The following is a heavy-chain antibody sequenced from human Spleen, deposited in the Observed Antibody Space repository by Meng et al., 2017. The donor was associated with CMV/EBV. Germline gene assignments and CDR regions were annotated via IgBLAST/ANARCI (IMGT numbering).Heavy chain of an antibody. J-gene: IGHJ3*02. CDR3: ASSRFLEWLSAAFDI. Sequence: GESLKISCAASGFPFSSCSINWVRQAPVKGLEWVSYLSSSGSPRYYADSVMVRFTISRDNAKNSLYLQMNSLRVEDTAVYYCASSRFLEWLSAAFDIWGQGTMVTVSS. CDR1: GFPFSSCS. D-gene: IGHD3-3*01. V-gene: IGHV3-48*04. CDR2: LSSSGSPR.